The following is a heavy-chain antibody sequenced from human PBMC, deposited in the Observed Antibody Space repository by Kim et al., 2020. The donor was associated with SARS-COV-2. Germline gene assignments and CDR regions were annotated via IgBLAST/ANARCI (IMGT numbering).Heavy chain of an antibody. CDR1: GGSISSGGYY. Sequence: SETLSLTCTVSGGSISSGGYYWSWIRQHPGKGLEWIGYIYYSGSTYYNPSLKSRVTISVDTSKNQFSLKLSSVTAADTAVYYCARSDGSGTPGFDYWGQGTLVTVSS. D-gene: IGHD3-10*01. CDR2: IYYSGST. CDR3: ARSDGSGTPGFDY. J-gene: IGHJ4*02. V-gene: IGHV4-31*03.